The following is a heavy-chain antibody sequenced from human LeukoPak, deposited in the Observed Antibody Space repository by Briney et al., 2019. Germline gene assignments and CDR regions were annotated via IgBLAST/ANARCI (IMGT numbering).Heavy chain of an antibody. CDR3: AREDCSCGSCVHYGMDV. CDR1: GYTFTSYG. D-gene: IGHD2-15*01. Sequence: ASVKVSCKASGYTFTSYGISWVRQAPGQGLEWMGWISAYNGNTNYAQKLQGRVTMTTDTSTSTAYMELRSMRSDDTAVYYWAREDCSCGSCVHYGMDVWGQGTTVTVSS. CDR2: ISAYNGNT. J-gene: IGHJ6*02. V-gene: IGHV1-18*01.